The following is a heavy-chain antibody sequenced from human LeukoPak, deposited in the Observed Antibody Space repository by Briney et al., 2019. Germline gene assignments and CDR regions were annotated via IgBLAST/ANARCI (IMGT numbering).Heavy chain of an antibody. J-gene: IGHJ4*02. CDR3: ARGGKFYYDSSGYPGDY. D-gene: IGHD3-22*01. Sequence: GGSLRLSCAASGFTFSDYYMSWIRQAPGKGLEWVSYISSSSYTNYADSVKGRFTISRDNAKNSLYLQMNSLRAEDTAVYYCARGGKFYYDSSGYPGDYWGQGTLVTVSS. CDR1: GFTFSDYY. CDR2: ISSSSYT. V-gene: IGHV3-11*06.